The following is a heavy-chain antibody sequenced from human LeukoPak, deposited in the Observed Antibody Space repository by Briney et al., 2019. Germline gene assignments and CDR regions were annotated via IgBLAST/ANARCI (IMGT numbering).Heavy chain of an antibody. CDR1: GYTFTGYY. V-gene: IGHV1-2*06. CDR2: INPNSGGT. J-gene: IGHJ4*02. CDR3: ARGDCSSTSCYAAFDY. D-gene: IGHD2-2*01. Sequence: ASVKVSCKASGYTFTGYYMHWVRQAPGQGLEWMGRINPNSGGTNYAQKFQGRVTMTRDTSISTAYMELSRLTSDDTAVYYCARGDCSSTSCYAAFDYWGQGTLVTVSS.